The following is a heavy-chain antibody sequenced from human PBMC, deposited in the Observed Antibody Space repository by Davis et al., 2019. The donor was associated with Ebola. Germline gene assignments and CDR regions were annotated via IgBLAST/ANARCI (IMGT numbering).Heavy chain of an antibody. CDR3: ARGFYSSSSSYYYYYGMDV. CDR1: GFTFSSYS. J-gene: IGHJ6*02. CDR2: ISSSSSYI. D-gene: IGHD6-6*01. V-gene: IGHV3-21*01. Sequence: GGSLRLSCAASGFTFSSYSMNWVRQAPGKGLEWVSSISSSSSYIYYADSVKGRFTISRDNAKNSLYLQMNSLRAEDTAVYYCARGFYSSSSSYYYYYGMDVWGQGTTVTVSS.